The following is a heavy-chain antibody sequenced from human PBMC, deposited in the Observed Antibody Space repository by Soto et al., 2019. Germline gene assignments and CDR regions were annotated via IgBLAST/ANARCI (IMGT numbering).Heavy chain of an antibody. V-gene: IGHV3-23*01. CDR1: GFTFSSYA. J-gene: IGHJ6*02. CDR2: ISGSGGST. Sequence: GGSLRLSCAASGFTFSSYAMSWVRQAPGKGLEWVSAISGSGGSTYYADSVKGRFTISRDNSKNTLYLQMNSLRAEDTAVYYCAKDDAIFGVDTPKGMDVWGQGTTVTV. D-gene: IGHD3-3*01. CDR3: AKDDAIFGVDTPKGMDV.